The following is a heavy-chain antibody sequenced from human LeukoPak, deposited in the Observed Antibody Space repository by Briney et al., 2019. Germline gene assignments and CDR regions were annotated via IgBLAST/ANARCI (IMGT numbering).Heavy chain of an antibody. D-gene: IGHD3-3*01. CDR3: TKEWLFAFDAFDI. Sequence: GGTLRLSCAASGFTFSNAWMSWVRQAPGKGLEWVGRIKSKTDGGTTDYAARVKGRFTISRDDSKNTLYLQMNSLKTEDTAVYYCTKEWLFAFDAFDIWGQGTMVTVSS. CDR2: IKSKTDGGTT. V-gene: IGHV3-15*01. CDR1: GFTFSNAW. J-gene: IGHJ3*02.